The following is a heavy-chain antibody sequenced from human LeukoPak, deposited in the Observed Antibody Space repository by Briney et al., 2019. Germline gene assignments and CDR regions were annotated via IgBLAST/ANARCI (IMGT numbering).Heavy chain of an antibody. D-gene: IGHD1-26*01. Sequence: SETLSLTCTASGASISGSGYYWGWIRQPPGKGLEWIGNIYDSGSTYYNASFQSRVTISIDTSKNQFSLRLSSVTAADTAMYYCAKSGGYGLIDYWGQGTLVTVSS. V-gene: IGHV4-39*01. J-gene: IGHJ4*02. CDR3: AKSGGYGLIDY. CDR1: GASISGSGYY. CDR2: IYDSGST.